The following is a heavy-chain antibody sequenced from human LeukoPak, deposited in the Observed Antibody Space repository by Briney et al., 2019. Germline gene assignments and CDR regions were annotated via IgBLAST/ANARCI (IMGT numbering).Heavy chain of an antibody. CDR3: VREETYGGNYEY. J-gene: IGHJ4*02. V-gene: IGHV3-7*01. CDR1: GFILSSQW. CDR2: IDQDGSEK. D-gene: IGHD4-17*01. Sequence: PGGSLRLSCAASGFILSSQWMRGVRQAPGKGLEWVANIDQDGSEKYYVDSVMGRFTISRDNAQNSLYLQMNSLRAEDTAVYYCVREETYGGNYEYWGQGSLVTVSS.